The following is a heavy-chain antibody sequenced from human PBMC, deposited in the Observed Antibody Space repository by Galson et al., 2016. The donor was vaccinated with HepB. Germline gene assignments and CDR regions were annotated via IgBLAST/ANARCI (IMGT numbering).Heavy chain of an antibody. Sequence: LRLSCAASGFTFSDSAMHWVRQASGKGLEWVGRVRSRANNYATTYAASVKGRFTISRDDSENTAYLQMTSLKTEDTAVYYCTSPPYYSASGDYFNYSEYWGQGTLVIVSS. V-gene: IGHV3-73*01. CDR1: GFTFSDSA. D-gene: IGHD3-22*01. J-gene: IGHJ4*02. CDR2: VRSRANNYAT. CDR3: TSPPYYSASGDYFNYSEY.